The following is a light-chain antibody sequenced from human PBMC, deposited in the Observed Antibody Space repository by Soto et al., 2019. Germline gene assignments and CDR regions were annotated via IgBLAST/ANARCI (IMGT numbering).Light chain of an antibody. J-gene: IGKJ4*01. CDR3: QHYNNRPLT. CDR2: GAS. Sequence: EIVMTQSPATLSVSPGERATLSCRASQSVRSDLAWYQHKPGQAPRLLIHGASTRATGIPVRFSGSGSGTEFTLTISSLQSEDFAVYYCQHYNNRPLTFGGGTKVEIK. CDR1: QSVRSD. V-gene: IGKV3-15*01.